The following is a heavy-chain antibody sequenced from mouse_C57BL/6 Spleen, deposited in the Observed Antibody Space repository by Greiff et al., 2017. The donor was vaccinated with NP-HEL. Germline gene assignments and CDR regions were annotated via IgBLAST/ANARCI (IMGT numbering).Heavy chain of an antibody. V-gene: IGHV5-9*01. CDR2: ISGGGGNT. CDR3: ARHGNHWYFDV. J-gene: IGHJ1*03. D-gene: IGHD2-1*01. Sequence: EVKVEESGGGLVKPGGSLKLSCAASGFTFSSYTMSWVRQTPEKRLEWVATISGGGGNTYYPDSVKGRFTISRDNAKNTLYLQMSSLRSEDTALYYCARHGNHWYFDVWGTGTTVTVSS. CDR1: GFTFSSYT.